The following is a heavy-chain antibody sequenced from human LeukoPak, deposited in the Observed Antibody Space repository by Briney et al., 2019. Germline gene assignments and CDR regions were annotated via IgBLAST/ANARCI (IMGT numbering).Heavy chain of an antibody. V-gene: IGHV3-21*01. CDR1: GFTFSSYS. Sequence: GGSLRLSCAASGFTFSSYSMSWVRQAPGERLEWVSSISSSSSYIYYADSVKGRFTISRDDAKNSLFLQMNSLRAEDTAVYYCARSSYSSSSSVWGQGTMVTVSS. CDR2: ISSSSSYI. D-gene: IGHD6-6*01. J-gene: IGHJ3*01. CDR3: ARSSYSSSSSV.